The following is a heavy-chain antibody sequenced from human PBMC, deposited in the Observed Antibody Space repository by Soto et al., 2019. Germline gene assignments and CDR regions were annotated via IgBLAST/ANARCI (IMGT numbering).Heavy chain of an antibody. V-gene: IGHV1-69*06. CDR2: IIPIFGTA. CDR3: ARVNTYYYDSSGYYYGYYYYGMDV. CDR1: GGTFSSYA. D-gene: IGHD3-22*01. Sequence: GASVKVSCKASGGTFSSYAISWVRQAPGQGLEWMGGIIPIFGTANYAQKFQGRVTITADKSTSTAYMELSSLRSEDTAVYYCARVNTYYYDSSGYYYGYYYYGMDVWGQGTTVTVS. J-gene: IGHJ6*02.